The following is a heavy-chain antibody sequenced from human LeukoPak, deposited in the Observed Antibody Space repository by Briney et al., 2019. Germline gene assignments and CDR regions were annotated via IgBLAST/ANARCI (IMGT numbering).Heavy chain of an antibody. V-gene: IGHV4-61*02. D-gene: IGHD2-15*01. Sequence: KPSHTLSLPCTVSGGSISSCSYYWSWVRQPPGKGLEWIGRIYTSGSTNYNPSLKSRVTISVDTSKNQFSLKLSSVTAADTAVYYCARAGGYCSGGSCHINDAFDIWGQGTMVTVSS. CDR3: ARAGGYCSGGSCHINDAFDI. CDR1: GGSISSCSYY. CDR2: IYTSGST. J-gene: IGHJ3*02.